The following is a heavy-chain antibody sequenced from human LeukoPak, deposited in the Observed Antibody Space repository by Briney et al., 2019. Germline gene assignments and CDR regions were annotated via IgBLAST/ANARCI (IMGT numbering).Heavy chain of an antibody. CDR3: ARVSPSSSGYYFDY. Sequence: ASVKVSCKASGATFSSYAISWVRQAPGQGLEWMGGIIPIFGTANYAQKFQGRVTITADESTSTAYMELSSLRSEDTAVYYCARVSPSSSGYYFDYWGQGTLVTVSS. D-gene: IGHD6-6*01. CDR2: IIPIFGTA. J-gene: IGHJ4*02. V-gene: IGHV1-69*13. CDR1: GATFSSYA.